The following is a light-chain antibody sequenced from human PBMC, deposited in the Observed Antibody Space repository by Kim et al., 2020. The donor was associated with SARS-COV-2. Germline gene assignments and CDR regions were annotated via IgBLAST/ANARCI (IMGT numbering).Light chain of an antibody. Sequence: EIVLTQSPATLSLSPGERATLSCRASQSVSRSLAWYQQKPDQAPRLLIYDASTRATGIPARFSGSGSWTDFTLTISSLEPEDFAVYYCQQGINWPLRTFGQGTKVDIK. V-gene: IGKV3-11*01. CDR2: DAS. CDR1: QSVSRS. CDR3: QQGINWPLRT. J-gene: IGKJ1*01.